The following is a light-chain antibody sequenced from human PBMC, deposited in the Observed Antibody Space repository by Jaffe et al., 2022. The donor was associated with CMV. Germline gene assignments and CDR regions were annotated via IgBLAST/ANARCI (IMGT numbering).Light chain of an antibody. V-gene: IGLV4-60*03. CDR1: SGHNNYI. J-gene: IGLJ2*01. Sequence: QPVLTQSSSASASLGSSVKLTCTLSSGHNNYIIAWHQQQPGKAPRYLMKLERSGRYNKGSEVPDRFSGSSSGADRYLTISNLQSDDEADYYCGTWDSNTPIFGGGTKLTVL. CDR2: LERSGRY. CDR3: GTWDSNTPI.